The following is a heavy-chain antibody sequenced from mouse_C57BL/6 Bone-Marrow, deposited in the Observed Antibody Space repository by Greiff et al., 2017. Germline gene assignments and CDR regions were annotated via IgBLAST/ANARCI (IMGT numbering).Heavy chain of an antibody. CDR3: ARHWDSDPY. V-gene: IGHV1-64*01. Sequence: VQLQQPGAELVKPGASVTLSCKASGYTFTSYWMHWVKQRPGQGLEWIGMIHPNSGSTNYNEKFKSKATLTVDKSSSTAYMQLSSLTSEDSAVYYCARHWDSDPYWGQGTLVTVSA. CDR1: GYTFTSYW. CDR2: IHPNSGST. D-gene: IGHD4-1*01. J-gene: IGHJ3*01.